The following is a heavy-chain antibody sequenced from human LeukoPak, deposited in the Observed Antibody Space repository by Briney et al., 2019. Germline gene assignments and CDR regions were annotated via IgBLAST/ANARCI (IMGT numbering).Heavy chain of an antibody. CDR1: GYTFTSYG. Sequence: ASVKVSCKASGYTFTSYGISWVRQAPGQGLGWMGWISAYNGNTNYVQKLQGRVTMTTDTSTSTAYMELRSLRSDDTAVYYCARSCPSSTSCYYYYGMDVWGQGTTVTVSS. V-gene: IGHV1-18*01. D-gene: IGHD2-2*01. J-gene: IGHJ6*02. CDR2: ISAYNGNT. CDR3: ARSCPSSTSCYYYYGMDV.